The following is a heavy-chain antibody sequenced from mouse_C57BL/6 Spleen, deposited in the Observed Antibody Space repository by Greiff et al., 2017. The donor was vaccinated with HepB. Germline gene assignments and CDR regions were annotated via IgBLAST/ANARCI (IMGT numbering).Heavy chain of an antibody. CDR1: GYSFTDYN. Sequence: EVQLQQSGPELVKPRASVKISCKASGYSFTDYNMNWVKQSNGKSLEWIGVINPNYGTTSYNQKFKGKATLTVDQSSSTAYMQLNSLTSEDSAVYYCARLVVLGREYYFDYWGQGTTLTVSS. CDR3: ARLVVLGREYYFDY. J-gene: IGHJ2*01. CDR2: INPNYGTT. D-gene: IGHD4-1*01. V-gene: IGHV1-39*01.